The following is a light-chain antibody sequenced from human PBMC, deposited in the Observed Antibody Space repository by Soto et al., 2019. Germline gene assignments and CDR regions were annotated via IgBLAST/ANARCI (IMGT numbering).Light chain of an antibody. Sequence: EIVLTQSPATLSVSPGGRVTLSCRASESVDINLAWYQQKPGQAPRLLIYGASTRATDMPGTFSGRGSGTEFTLTISSLQSEDVAVYYCQQYKNWPRTFGQGTKVDIK. V-gene: IGKV3-15*01. CDR2: GAS. J-gene: IGKJ1*01. CDR3: QQYKNWPRT. CDR1: ESVDIN.